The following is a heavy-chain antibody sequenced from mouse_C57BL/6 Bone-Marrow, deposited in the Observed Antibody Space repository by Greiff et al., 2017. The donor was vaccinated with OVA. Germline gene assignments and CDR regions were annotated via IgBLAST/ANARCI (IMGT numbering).Heavy chain of an antibody. CDR1: GYTFTSYW. CDR2: IHPNSGST. CDR3: ARGGTTVV. D-gene: IGHD1-1*01. Sequence: VQLQQPGAELVKPGASVKLSCKASGYTFTSYWMHWVKQRPGQGLEWIGMIHPNSGSTNYNEKFKSKATLTVDKSSSTAYMQISSLTSEDSAVYYCARGGTTVVWGQGTTLTVSS. V-gene: IGHV1-64*01. J-gene: IGHJ2*01.